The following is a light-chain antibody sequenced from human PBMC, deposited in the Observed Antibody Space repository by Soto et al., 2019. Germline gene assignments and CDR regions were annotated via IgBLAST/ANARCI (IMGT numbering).Light chain of an antibody. CDR1: QSVSSY. J-gene: IGKJ2*01. V-gene: IGKV3-20*01. Sequence: EIVLTQPPATLSLSPGERATLSCRASQSVSSYLAWYQQKPGQAPRLLIYDASNRATGIPARFSGSGSGTDFTLTISRLEPEDFAVYYCQQYGSSPYTFGQGTKVDIK. CDR3: QQYGSSPYT. CDR2: DAS.